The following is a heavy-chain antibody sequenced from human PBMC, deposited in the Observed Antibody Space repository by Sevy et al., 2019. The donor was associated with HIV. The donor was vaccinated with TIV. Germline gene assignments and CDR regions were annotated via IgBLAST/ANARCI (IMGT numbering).Heavy chain of an antibody. D-gene: IGHD5-12*01. Sequence: ASVKVSCKASGYTFTRYGIHWVRQAPGQRLEWMGWINTGNGDTEYSQNFQGRVTLTSDISASTAYMDLSSLSSEETVVYYCAAGLRIWYFDLWGRGTLVTVSS. V-gene: IGHV1-3*04. CDR3: AAGLRIWYFDL. CDR1: GYTFTRYG. CDR2: INTGNGDT. J-gene: IGHJ2*01.